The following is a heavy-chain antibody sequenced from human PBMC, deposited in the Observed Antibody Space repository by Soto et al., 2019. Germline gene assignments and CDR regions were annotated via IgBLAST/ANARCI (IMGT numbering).Heavy chain of an antibody. J-gene: IGHJ6*02. CDR1: GGTFSSYA. CDR2: IIPIFGTA. D-gene: IGHD6-13*01. V-gene: IGHV1-69*06. CDR3: ARFRWSSSWYYYYGMDV. Sequence: SVKVSCKASGGTFSSYAISWVRQAPGQGLEWMGGIIPIFGTANYAQKFQGRVTITADKSTSTAYMELSSLRSEDTAVYYCARFRWSSSWYYYYGMDVWGQGTTVTVSS.